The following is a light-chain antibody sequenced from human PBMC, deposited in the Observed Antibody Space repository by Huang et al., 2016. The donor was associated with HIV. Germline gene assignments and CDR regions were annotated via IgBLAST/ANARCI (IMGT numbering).Light chain of an antibody. CDR3: QQYNNWPPT. CDR2: GAS. J-gene: IGKJ1*01. V-gene: IGKV3-15*01. Sequence: EIVMTQSPATLSVSPGERTTLSCRASHSVSSNLAWYQQKPGLAPRLLIYGASTRATGIPARFSGSGSGTGFTLTISSLQSEDFAVYYCQQYNNWPPTFGQGTKVEIK. CDR1: HSVSSN.